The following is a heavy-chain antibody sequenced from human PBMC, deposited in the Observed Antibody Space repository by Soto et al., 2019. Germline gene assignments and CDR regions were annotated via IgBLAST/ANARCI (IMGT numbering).Heavy chain of an antibody. CDR1: VFTVGDYA. CDR3: TRDQRYYYDSSGPDY. J-gene: IGHJ4*02. Sequence: PGGALRLSCTASVFTVGDYAMSWFRQAPGKGLEWVGFIRSKAYGGTTEYAASVKGRFTISRDDSKSIAYLQMNSLKTEDTAVYYCTRDQRYYYDSSGPDYWGQGTLVTVSS. CDR2: IRSKAYGGTT. D-gene: IGHD3-22*01. V-gene: IGHV3-49*03.